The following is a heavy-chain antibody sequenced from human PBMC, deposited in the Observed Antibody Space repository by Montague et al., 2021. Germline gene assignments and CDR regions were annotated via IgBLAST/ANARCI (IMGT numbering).Heavy chain of an antibody. V-gene: IGHV4-59*02. J-gene: IGHJ4*01. Sequence: SETLSLTCSVSAGSVNGYDWSWTRQPPGKGLEWTGYMRSSGSSNYNPSYKCRLAISIDRSRHQFSLQLSFATAADPAIYFCGRDYWGSIDYWGHGTLVTVS. D-gene: IGHD7-27*01. CDR1: AGSVNGYD. CDR2: MRSSGSS. CDR3: GRDYWGSIDY.